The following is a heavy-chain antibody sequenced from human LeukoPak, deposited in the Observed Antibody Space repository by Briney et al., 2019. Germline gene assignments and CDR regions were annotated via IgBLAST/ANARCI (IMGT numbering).Heavy chain of an antibody. D-gene: IGHD3-3*01. CDR1: GGSLSGYY. CDR3: ARDRLPPIWSGYYTGDTGWFDP. Sequence: SETLSLTCGVYGGSLSGYYWSWIRQPPGKGLEWIGYIYYSGSTNYNPSLKSRVTISVDTSKNQFSLKLSSVTAADTAVYYCARDRLPPIWSGYYTGDTGWFDPWGQGTLVTVSS. CDR2: IYYSGST. J-gene: IGHJ5*02. V-gene: IGHV4-59*12.